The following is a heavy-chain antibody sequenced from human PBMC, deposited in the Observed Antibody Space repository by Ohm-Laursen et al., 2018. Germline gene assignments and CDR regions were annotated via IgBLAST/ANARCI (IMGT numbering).Heavy chain of an antibody. Sequence: ASVKVSCKTSGSTFSNYAITWVRQAPGQGLEWMGGIIPMFGSVNYAQNFQGRVTITADESTSTAHMELSSLRSEDTAMYYCATGETVPVEVVVAATPPPYYYYGMDVWGQGTTVTVSS. CDR2: IIPMFGSV. V-gene: IGHV1-69*13. CDR3: ATGETVPVEVVVAATPPPYYYYGMDV. J-gene: IGHJ6*02. CDR1: GSTFSNYA. D-gene: IGHD2-15*01.